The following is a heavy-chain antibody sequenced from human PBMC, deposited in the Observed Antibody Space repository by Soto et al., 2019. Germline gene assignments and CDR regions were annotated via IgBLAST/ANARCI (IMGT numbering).Heavy chain of an antibody. CDR2: INHSGRT. J-gene: IGHJ4*02. Sequence: QVQLQESGPGLVKPSQTLSLTCTVSGGSLSSGTYYWTWIRQHPGKGLEWVGYINHSGRTSYNPSLKSRVIISEDTSKNQFSLKLSSVTAADTAVYYCASLKTGSTYYFDYWGQGTLVTVSS. CDR1: GGSLSSGTYY. V-gene: IGHV4-31*03. D-gene: IGHD1-1*01. CDR3: ASLKTGSTYYFDY.